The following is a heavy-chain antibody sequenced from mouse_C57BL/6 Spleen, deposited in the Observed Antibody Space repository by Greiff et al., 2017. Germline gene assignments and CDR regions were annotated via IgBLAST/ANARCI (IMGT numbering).Heavy chain of an antibody. CDR3: ARREEEDYFDY. J-gene: IGHJ2*01. CDR2: IYPSDSET. Sequence: QVQLKQSGAELVRPGSSVKLSCKASGYTFTSYWMDWVKQRPGQGLEWIGNIYPSDSETHYNQKFKDKATLTVDKSSSTAYMQLSSLTSEDSAVYYCARREEEDYFDYWGQGTTLTVSS. V-gene: IGHV1-61*01. CDR1: GYTFTSYW.